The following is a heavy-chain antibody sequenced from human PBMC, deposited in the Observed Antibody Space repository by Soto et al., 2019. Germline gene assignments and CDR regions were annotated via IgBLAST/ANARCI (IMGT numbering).Heavy chain of an antibody. CDR1: GFTFSSYG. J-gene: IGHJ4*02. Sequence: WGSLRLSCAASGFTFSSYGMHWVRQAPGKGLEWVAVIWYDGSNKYYADSVKGRFTISRDNSKNTLYLQMNSLRAEDTAVYYCARDPRPHDYCSSTSCYFVYWGQGTLVTVSS. D-gene: IGHD2-2*01. CDR3: ARDPRPHDYCSSTSCYFVY. CDR2: IWYDGSNK. V-gene: IGHV3-33*01.